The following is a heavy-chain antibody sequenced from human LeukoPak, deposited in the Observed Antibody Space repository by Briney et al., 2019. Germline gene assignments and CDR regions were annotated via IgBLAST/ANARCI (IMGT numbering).Heavy chain of an antibody. CDR2: ISYDGSNK. CDR3: ARELRYFDWRYFDY. Sequence: GGSLRLSCAASGFTFSSYAMHWVRRAPGKGLEWVAVISYDGSNKYYADSVKGRFTISRDNSKNTLYLQMNSLRAEDTAVYYCARELRYFDWRYFDYWGQGTLVTVSS. J-gene: IGHJ4*02. V-gene: IGHV3-30-3*01. D-gene: IGHD3-9*01. CDR1: GFTFSSYA.